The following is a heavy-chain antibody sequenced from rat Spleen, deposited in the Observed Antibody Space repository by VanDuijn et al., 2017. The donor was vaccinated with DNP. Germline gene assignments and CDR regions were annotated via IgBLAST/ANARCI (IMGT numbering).Heavy chain of an antibody. CDR1: GFTFSDYD. J-gene: IGHJ4*01. CDR2: ISYDGGST. Sequence: EVHLVESGGGLVQPGRSLKLSCAASGFTFSDYDMAWVRQAPTKGLEWVASISYDGGSTYYRDSVKGRFTISRDSAKSSLYLQMGSLWSEDTATYYCTTWGWLLGLDAWGQGTSVTVSS. CDR3: TTWGWLLGLDA. D-gene: IGHD1-12*03. V-gene: IGHV5-20*01.